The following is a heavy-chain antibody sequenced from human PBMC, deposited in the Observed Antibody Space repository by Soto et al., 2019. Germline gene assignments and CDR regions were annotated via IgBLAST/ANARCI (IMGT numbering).Heavy chain of an antibody. Sequence: SETLSLTCTVSGGSISSSSYYWGWIRQPPGKGLEWIGSIYYSGSTYYNPSLKSRVTISVDTSKNQFSLKLSSVTAADTAVYYCARPGYSSSWFEGNASYYYYGMDVWGQATMVT. V-gene: IGHV4-39*01. J-gene: IGHJ6*02. CDR1: GGSISSSSYY. CDR3: ARPGYSSSWFEGNASYYYYGMDV. CDR2: IYYSGST. D-gene: IGHD6-13*01.